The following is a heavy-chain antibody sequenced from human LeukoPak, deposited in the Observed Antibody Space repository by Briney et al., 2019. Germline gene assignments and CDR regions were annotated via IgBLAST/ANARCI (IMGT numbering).Heavy chain of an antibody. J-gene: IGHJ4*02. Sequence: GGSLRLSCAASGFTFSSYGMHWVRQAPGKGLEWVAVISYDGSNKYYADSVKGRFTISRDNSKNTLYLQMNSLRAEDTAVYYCARNNPQYDILTGYYPYYYFDYWGQGTLVTVSS. D-gene: IGHD3-9*01. CDR2: ISYDGSNK. V-gene: IGHV3-30*03. CDR3: ARNNPQYDILTGYYPYYYFDY. CDR1: GFTFSSYG.